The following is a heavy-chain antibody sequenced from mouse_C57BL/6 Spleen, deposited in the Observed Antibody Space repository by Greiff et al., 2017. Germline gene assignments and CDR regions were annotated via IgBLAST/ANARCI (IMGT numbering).Heavy chain of an antibody. D-gene: IGHD2-3*01. V-gene: IGHV1-20*01. CDR1: GYSFTGYF. J-gene: IGHJ2*01. Sequence: VQLKESGPELVKPGDSVKISCKASGYSFTGYFMNWVMQSHGKSLEWIGRINPYNGDTFYNQKFKGKATLTVDKSSSTAHMELRSLTSEDSAVYYCARYYDGYSYFDYWGQGTTLTVSS. CDR2: INPYNGDT. CDR3: ARYYDGYSYFDY.